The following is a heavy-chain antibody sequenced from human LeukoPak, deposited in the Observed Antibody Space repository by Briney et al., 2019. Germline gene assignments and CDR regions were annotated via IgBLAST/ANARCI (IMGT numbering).Heavy chain of an antibody. J-gene: IGHJ3*02. D-gene: IGHD1-14*01. CDR2: ISGSGFT. Sequence: PGGSLRLSCAASGFTFSNYAMSWVRQAPGKGLEWVSAISGSGFTYYADSVKGRFTISRDNSKNTLYLQMNSLRAEDTAVYYCARHSEEGAFDIWGQGTMVTVSS. CDR3: ARHSEEGAFDI. CDR1: GFTFSNYA. V-gene: IGHV3-23*01.